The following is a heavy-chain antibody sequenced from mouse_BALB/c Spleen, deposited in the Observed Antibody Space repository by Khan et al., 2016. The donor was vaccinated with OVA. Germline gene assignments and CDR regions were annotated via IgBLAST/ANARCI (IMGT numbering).Heavy chain of an antibody. CDR1: GYSFTSYW. J-gene: IGHJ4*01. V-gene: IGHV1S41*01. CDR2: IDPGSGST. Sequence: DLVKPGPSVKLSCKASGYSFTSYWINWIKQRTGQGLEWIGRIDPGSGSTSYNEMFKNKAILTVDTFSSTAYIQFSSLSSEASAVFSCARSNYYGSCLYAFDYWGQGTSVTVSS. CDR3: ARSNYYGSCLYAFDY. D-gene: IGHD1-1*01.